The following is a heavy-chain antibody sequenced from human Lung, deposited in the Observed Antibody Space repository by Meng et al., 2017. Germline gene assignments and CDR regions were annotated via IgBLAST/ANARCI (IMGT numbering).Heavy chain of an antibody. Sequence: QLQQWGAGLLKPSETLSLTCVVSGGSFSDYYWSWIRQPLGKGLEWIGEINHSGSTNYNPSLESRATISVDTSQNNLSLKLSCVTAADSAVYYCARGPTTMAHDFDYWGQGTLVTVSS. CDR2: INHSGST. J-gene: IGHJ4*02. CDR3: ARGPTTMAHDFDY. V-gene: IGHV4-34*01. D-gene: IGHD4-11*01. CDR1: GGSFSDYY.